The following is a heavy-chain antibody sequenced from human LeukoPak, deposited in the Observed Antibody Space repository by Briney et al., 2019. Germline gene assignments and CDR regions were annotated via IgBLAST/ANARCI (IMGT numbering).Heavy chain of an antibody. CDR3: ANRLEEGYLYPSGTNV. V-gene: IGHV1-46*01. J-gene: IGHJ6*02. Sequence: ASVKVSCKASGYTFSSYYLHWVRQAPGQGLEWMGIINPSGGSTTYAHKFQGRVTMTRDTSTSTVYMELTSLRSEDTAAYYCANRLEEGYLYPSGTNVWGQGTTVTVSS. D-gene: IGHD3-10*01. CDR1: GYTFSSYY. CDR2: INPSGGST.